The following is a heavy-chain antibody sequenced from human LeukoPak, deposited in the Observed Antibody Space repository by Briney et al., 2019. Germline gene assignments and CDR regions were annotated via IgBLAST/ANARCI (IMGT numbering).Heavy chain of an antibody. CDR3: AREVVATSTIDY. CDR2: IYYSGST. CDR1: VGSVSSENYY. Sequence: SETLSLTCTVPVGSVSSENYYRSWFRQPPGKGLEWIGYIYYSGSTNYNPSLKSRVTISVDTSKNQFSLKLSSVTAADTAVYYCAREVVATSTIDYWGQGTLVTVSS. D-gene: IGHD5-12*01. J-gene: IGHJ4*02. V-gene: IGHV4-61*01.